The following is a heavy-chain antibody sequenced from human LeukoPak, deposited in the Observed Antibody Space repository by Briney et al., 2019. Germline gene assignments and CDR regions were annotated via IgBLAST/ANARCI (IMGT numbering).Heavy chain of an antibody. CDR2: INRDGIT. J-gene: IGHJ4*02. D-gene: IGHD2/OR15-2a*01. CDR3: TRDSTTWARSGY. V-gene: IGHV3-66*01. Sequence: GRSLTLSCAASGVTVSSSYMGWVRQAPRKGLEWVSVINRDGITYYADFVEGRFSASRDPSKNTLSLQMSSLRVEDTAVYYCTRDSTTWARSGYWGQGTLVTVSS. CDR1: GVTVSSSY.